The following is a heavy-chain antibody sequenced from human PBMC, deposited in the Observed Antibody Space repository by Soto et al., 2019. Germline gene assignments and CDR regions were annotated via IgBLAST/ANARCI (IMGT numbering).Heavy chain of an antibody. D-gene: IGHD6-13*01. V-gene: IGHV3-7*01. CDR1: GFTFSSYW. Sequence: EVQLVESGGGLVQPGGSLRLSCVDSGFTFSSYWRRWVRQAPVKGLEWVGNIEQDGSEENYVGSVKGRFTISRDNAKNSMYLQMNSVRADDTAVYYCARIAASGRGWDVWGQGTTVVVSS. CDR2: IEQDGSEE. J-gene: IGHJ6*02. CDR3: ARIAASGRGWDV.